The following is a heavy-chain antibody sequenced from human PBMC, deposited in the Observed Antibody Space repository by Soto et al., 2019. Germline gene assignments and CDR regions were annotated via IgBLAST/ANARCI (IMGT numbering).Heavy chain of an antibody. V-gene: IGHV3-21*01. CDR2: ISSSGDYL. CDR3: VRGFDYDDVVAAPWSSFDY. J-gene: IGHJ4*02. Sequence: TGGTLSLSCAAPGYTFSRNTINWCLQAPGKKLEWVASISSSGDYLYYADSVKGRFIISRDNFQNSLFLQMTNLTADDTAVYYCVRGFDYDDVVAAPWSSFDYWGQGTLVTVSS. CDR1: GYTFSRNT. D-gene: IGHD3-16*01.